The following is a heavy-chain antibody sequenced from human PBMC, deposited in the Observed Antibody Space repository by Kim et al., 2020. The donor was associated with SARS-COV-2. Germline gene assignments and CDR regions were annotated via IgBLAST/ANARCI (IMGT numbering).Heavy chain of an antibody. CDR2: IIPIFGTA. J-gene: IGHJ6*02. CDR3: ARDQIDYYGSGRGYYGMDV. V-gene: IGHV1-69*13. CDR1: GGTFSSYA. Sequence: SVKVSCKASGGTFSSYAISWVRQAPGQGLEWMGGIIPIFGTANYAQKFQGRVTITADESTSTAYMELSSLRSEDTAVYYCARDQIDYYGSGRGYYGMDVWGQGTTVTVSS. D-gene: IGHD3-10*01.